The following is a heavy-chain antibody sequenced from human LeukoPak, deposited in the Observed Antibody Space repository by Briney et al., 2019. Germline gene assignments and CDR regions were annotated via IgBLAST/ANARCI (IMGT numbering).Heavy chain of an antibody. D-gene: IGHD6-6*01. J-gene: IGHJ4*02. CDR1: GFTFSRYS. V-gene: IGHV3-21*01. CDR3: AREKYSSSSDYFDY. CDR2: ISSSTSYI. Sequence: GGSLRLSCAASGFTFSRYSMNWVRQAPGKGLEWVSSISSSTSYIYYADSVKGRFTISRDNAKNSLYLQMNSLRAEDTAVYYCAREKYSSSSDYFDYWGQGTLVTVSS.